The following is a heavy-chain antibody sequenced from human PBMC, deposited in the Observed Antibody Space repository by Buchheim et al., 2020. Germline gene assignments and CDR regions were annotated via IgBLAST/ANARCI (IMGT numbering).Heavy chain of an antibody. V-gene: IGHV3-21*01. J-gene: IGHJ4*02. CDR1: GFTFSTYS. Sequence: EVQLVESGGGLVKPGGSLRLSCAASGFTFSTYSMNWVRQAPGKGLEWVSSISGDSSYIYYADSVKGRFTISRDNAKNSLYLQMNSLRAEDTAVYYCARRFCSGGSCYVSDYWGQGTL. CDR3: ARRFCSGGSCYVSDY. CDR2: ISGDSSYI. D-gene: IGHD2-15*01.